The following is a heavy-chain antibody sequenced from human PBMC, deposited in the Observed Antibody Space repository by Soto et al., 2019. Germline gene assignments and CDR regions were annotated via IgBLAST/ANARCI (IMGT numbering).Heavy chain of an antibody. CDR2: IYTSGST. J-gene: IGHJ6*02. Sequence: HPDGKGLGSIGRIYTSGSTYYNPSLKSRVTISVDRSKNQFSLKLSSVTAADSAWDFCARGAARLQTDDYGMDVWGQGTTVSVYS. D-gene: IGHD6-25*01. CDR3: ARGAARLQTDDYGMDV. V-gene: IGHV4-4*07.